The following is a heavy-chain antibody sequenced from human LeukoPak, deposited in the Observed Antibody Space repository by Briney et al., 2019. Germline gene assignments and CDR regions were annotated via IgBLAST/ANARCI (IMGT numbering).Heavy chain of an antibody. J-gene: IGHJ4*02. Sequence: GGSLRLSCAASGFTFSSYSMNWVRQAPGKGLEWVSSISSSSSYIYYADSVKGRSTISRDNAKNSLYLQMNSLRAEDTAVYYCAREKGYGDYGSFDYWGQGTLVTVSS. CDR1: GFTFSSYS. V-gene: IGHV3-21*01. D-gene: IGHD4-17*01. CDR3: AREKGYGDYGSFDY. CDR2: ISSSSSYI.